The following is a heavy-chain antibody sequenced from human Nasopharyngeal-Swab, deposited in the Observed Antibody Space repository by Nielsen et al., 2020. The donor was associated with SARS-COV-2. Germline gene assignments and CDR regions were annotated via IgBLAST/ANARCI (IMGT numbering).Heavy chain of an antibody. V-gene: IGHV4-34*01. CDR1: GGSFSGYY. J-gene: IGHJ6*02. CDR3: ARGWYDFWSGYFSNGMDV. Sequence: SEPLSLTCAVYGGSFSGYYWSWIRQPPGKGLEWIGEINHSGSTNYNPSLKSRVTISVDTSKNQFSLKLSSVTAADTAVYYCARGWYDFWSGYFSNGMDVWGQGTTVTVSS. D-gene: IGHD3-3*01. CDR2: INHSGST.